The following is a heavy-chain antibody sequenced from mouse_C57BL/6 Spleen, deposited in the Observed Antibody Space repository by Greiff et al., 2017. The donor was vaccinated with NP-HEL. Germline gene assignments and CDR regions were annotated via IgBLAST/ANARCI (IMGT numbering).Heavy chain of an antibody. CDR2: IYPRDGST. J-gene: IGHJ4*01. D-gene: IGHD1-1*01. V-gene: IGHV1-85*01. Sequence: QVQLKESGPELVKPGASVKLSCKASGYTFTSYDINWVKQRPGQGLEWIGWIYPRDGSTKYNEKFKGKATLTVDTSSSTAYMELHSLTSEDSAVYFCARLPYYGSSYNYAMDYGGQGTSVTVSS. CDR1: GYTFTSYD. CDR3: ARLPYYGSSYNYAMDY.